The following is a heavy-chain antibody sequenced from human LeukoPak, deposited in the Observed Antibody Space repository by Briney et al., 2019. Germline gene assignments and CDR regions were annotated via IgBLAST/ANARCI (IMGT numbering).Heavy chain of an antibody. CDR1: GFTFSSYG. CDR2: IRYDGSNK. D-gene: IGHD2-15*01. Sequence: GGSLRLSYAATGFTFSSYGMHWVRQAPGKGLEWVAFIRYDGSNKYYADSVKGRFTISRDNSKNTLYLQMNSLRAEDTAVYYCAKDARYCSGGSCYGRVFDYWGQGTLVTVPS. J-gene: IGHJ4*02. CDR3: AKDARYCSGGSCYGRVFDY. V-gene: IGHV3-30*02.